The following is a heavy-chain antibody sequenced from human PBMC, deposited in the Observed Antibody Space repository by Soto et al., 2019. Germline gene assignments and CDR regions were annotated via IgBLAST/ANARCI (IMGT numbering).Heavy chain of an antibody. CDR2: IDSGGGKT. Sequence: VHLLDSGGGLVQPGGSLRLSCAASGFTFSNHAMSWVRQAPGTGLEWVSAIDSGGGKTYYADSVKGRFTISRDNSMNTLYLQMDSLRAEDTAIYYCTKEHSNYPDNWFDPWGQGTRVTVSS. CDR1: GFTFSNHA. D-gene: IGHD4-4*01. J-gene: IGHJ5*02. V-gene: IGHV3-23*01. CDR3: TKEHSNYPDNWFDP.